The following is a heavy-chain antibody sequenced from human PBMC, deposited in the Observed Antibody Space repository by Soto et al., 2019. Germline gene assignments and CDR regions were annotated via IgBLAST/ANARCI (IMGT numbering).Heavy chain of an antibody. CDR3: ARDILTGLYYSYGMDV. D-gene: IGHD3-9*01. CDR1: GGSISSSSYY. Sequence: SETPSLTCTVSGGSISSSSYYWGWIRQAPGKGLEWIGSIYYSGSTYYNPSLKSRVTISAHTPKNQSSLKLSSVTAPDTAVYYCARDILTGLYYSYGMDVWGQGTTVTVSS. V-gene: IGHV4-39*01. CDR2: IYYSGST. J-gene: IGHJ6*02.